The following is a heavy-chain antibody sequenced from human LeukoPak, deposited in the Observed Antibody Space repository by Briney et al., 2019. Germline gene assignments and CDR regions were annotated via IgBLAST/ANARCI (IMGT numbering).Heavy chain of an antibody. V-gene: IGHV4-39*07. D-gene: IGHD5-12*01. Sequence: PSETLSLTCTVSGGSISSSSYYWGWIRQPPGKGLEWIGSIYYSGSTYYNPSLKSRVTISIDTSKNQFSLKLSSVTAADTAVYYCARVNIERHTAFDIWGQGTMVSVSS. CDR1: GGSISSSSYY. J-gene: IGHJ3*02. CDR2: IYYSGST. CDR3: ARVNIERHTAFDI.